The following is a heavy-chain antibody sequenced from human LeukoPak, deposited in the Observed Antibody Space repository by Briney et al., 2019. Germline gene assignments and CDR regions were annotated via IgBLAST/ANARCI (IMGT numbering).Heavy chain of an antibody. CDR2: INPNSGGT. D-gene: IGHD6-13*01. CDR1: GYTLTELS. Sequence: ASVKVSCKVSGYTLTELSMHWVRQAPGKGLEWMGWINPNSGGTNCAQKFQGRVTMTRDTSINTAYMELSSLRFDDTAVYYCARGATAGRFSLRPTGAYYMDVWGKGTTVTVSS. J-gene: IGHJ6*03. V-gene: IGHV1-2*02. CDR3: ARGATAGRFSLRPTGAYYMDV.